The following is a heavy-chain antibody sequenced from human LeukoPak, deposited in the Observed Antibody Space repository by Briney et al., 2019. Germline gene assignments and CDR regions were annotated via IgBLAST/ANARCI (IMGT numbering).Heavy chain of an antibody. Sequence: GGSLRLSCAASGFTFSSYSMNWVRQAPGKGLEWVSSISSSSSYIYYADSVKGRFTISRDNAKNSLYLQMNSLRAGDTAVYYCAKDGDWELSGSYNDYWGQGTLVTVSS. CDR1: GFTFSSYS. D-gene: IGHD1-26*01. CDR2: ISSSSSYI. CDR3: AKDGDWELSGSYNDY. V-gene: IGHV3-21*01. J-gene: IGHJ4*02.